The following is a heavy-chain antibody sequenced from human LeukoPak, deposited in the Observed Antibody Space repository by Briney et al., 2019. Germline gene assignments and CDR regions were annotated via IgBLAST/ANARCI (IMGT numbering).Heavy chain of an antibody. Sequence: GGSLRLSCVASGFTFSGYNMNWVRQAPGKGLEWVSSISSDSTTYTYYAASVKGRFTISRDNAKNSLYLQMNSLRAGDTAVYYCARPSINDYGGNFDYWGQGTLLTVSS. D-gene: IGHD4-23*01. J-gene: IGHJ4*02. V-gene: IGHV3-21*01. CDR3: ARPSINDYGGNFDY. CDR1: GFTFSGYN. CDR2: ISSDSTTYT.